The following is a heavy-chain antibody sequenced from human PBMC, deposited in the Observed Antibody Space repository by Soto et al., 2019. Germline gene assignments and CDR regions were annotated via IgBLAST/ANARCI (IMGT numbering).Heavy chain of an antibody. J-gene: IGHJ6*02. CDR3: AREGSRPYYYYGMDV. D-gene: IGHD2-15*01. Sequence: QVQLVQSGGEVKKPGASVKVSCKTSGYSFTTYGISWVRQAPGQGLEWIGWISTHNGDTEFAQNFQGRVTMTTDKSTTTAYMELRSLRSDDTAVYYCAREGSRPYYYYGMDVWGPGTTVTVSS. CDR1: GYSFTTYG. V-gene: IGHV1-18*01. CDR2: ISTHNGDT.